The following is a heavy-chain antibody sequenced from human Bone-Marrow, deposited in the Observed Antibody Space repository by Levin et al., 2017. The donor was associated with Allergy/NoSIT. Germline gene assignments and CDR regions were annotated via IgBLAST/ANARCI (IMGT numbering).Heavy chain of an antibody. V-gene: IGHV1-69*13. D-gene: IGHD3-3*01. CDR2: IIPIFGTS. Sequence: GASVKVSCEASGGTFSTYSISWVRQAPGQGLEWMGAIIPIFGTSKSAQQFQGRVTITADESTSTAYMELSSLKSEDTAVYYCATNGLLFGEYWGQGTLVTVSS. CDR3: ATNGLLFGEY. CDR1: GGTFSTYS. J-gene: IGHJ4*02.